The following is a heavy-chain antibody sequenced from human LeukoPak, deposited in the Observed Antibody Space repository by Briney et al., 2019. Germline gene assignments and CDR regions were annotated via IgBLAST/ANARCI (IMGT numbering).Heavy chain of an antibody. CDR2: INNDGSST. CDR3: AKGYYSDSSGYYFPLDY. V-gene: IGHV3-74*01. D-gene: IGHD3-22*01. J-gene: IGHJ4*02. CDR1: GFSFSSYW. Sequence: GGSLRLSCAASGFSFSSYWMRWVRQAPGKGLVWVSRINNDGSSTTYADSVKGRFTISRDNSKNTLYLHMSSLRAEDTAFYYCAKGYYSDSSGYYFPLDYWGQGTLVTVSS.